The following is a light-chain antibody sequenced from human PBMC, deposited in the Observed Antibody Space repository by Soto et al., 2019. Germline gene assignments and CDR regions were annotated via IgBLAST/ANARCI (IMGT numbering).Light chain of an antibody. CDR3: SSYTTSTSFIL. Sequence: QSVLTQPASVSGSPGQSITISCTGTSSDIGNYDFVSWYRQVPGTAPKAMIYEVSSRPSGVSNRFSGSKSGNTAPLTISGLQAEDEAYYYCSSYTTSTSFILFGTGT. CDR1: SSDIGNYDF. J-gene: IGLJ1*01. V-gene: IGLV2-14*01. CDR2: EVS.